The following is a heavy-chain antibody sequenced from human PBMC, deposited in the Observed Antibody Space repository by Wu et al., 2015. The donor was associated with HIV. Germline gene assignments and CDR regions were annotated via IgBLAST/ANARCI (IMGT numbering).Heavy chain of an antibody. D-gene: IGHD3-16*01. CDR1: GYTFTNYD. Sequence: QEQLVQSGAEMKKPGASVKVSCKASGYTFTNYDINWVRLAPGQGLEWMGWISPNSGITNYAQKFQGRVTMTRDTSINTAYMELRGLKSDDTAVYYCARNADQLGMGWFDPWGQGTLVTVSS. V-gene: IGHV1-2*02. CDR2: ISPNSGIT. J-gene: IGHJ5*02. CDR3: ARNADQLGMGWFDP.